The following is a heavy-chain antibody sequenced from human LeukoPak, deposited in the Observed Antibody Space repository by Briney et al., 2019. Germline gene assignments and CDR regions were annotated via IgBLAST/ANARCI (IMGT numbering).Heavy chain of an antibody. J-gene: IGHJ6*02. D-gene: IGHD5/OR15-5a*01. Sequence: GASVKVSCKASGYTFTSYAMNWVRQAPGQGLEWMGGIIPIFGTANYAQKFQGRVTITADESTSTAYMELSSLRSEDTAVYYCARLVLVYSMDVWGQGTTVTVSS. CDR2: IIPIFGTA. CDR3: ARLVLVYSMDV. V-gene: IGHV1-69*13. CDR1: GYTFTSYA.